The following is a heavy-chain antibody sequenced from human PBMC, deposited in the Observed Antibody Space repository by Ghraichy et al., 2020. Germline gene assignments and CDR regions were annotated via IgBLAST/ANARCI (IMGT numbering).Heavy chain of an antibody. Sequence: GGSLRLSCAASGFTFSGYWMSWVRQAPGKGLEWVANINQDGSEKYYVDSVKGRFTISRDNAKKSLYLQMNSLRAEDTAVYYCARDLWGAGYGDYVHYGMDVWGQGTTVTVSS. CDR3: ARDLWGAGYGDYVHYGMDV. CDR2: INQDGSEK. J-gene: IGHJ6*02. V-gene: IGHV3-7*01. CDR1: GFTFSGYW. D-gene: IGHD4-17*01.